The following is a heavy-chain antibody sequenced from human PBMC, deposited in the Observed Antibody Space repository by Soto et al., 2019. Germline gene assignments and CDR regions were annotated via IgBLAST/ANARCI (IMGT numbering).Heavy chain of an antibody. CDR2: ISSTTNYI. CDR1: GCTLARYS. CDR3: ARESEDLTSKFDY. J-gene: IGHJ4*02. V-gene: IGHV3-21*06. Sequence: GGSLRLSCAAAGCTLARYSRNLVRQAPGKGLEWVSSISSTTNYIYYGDSMKGPFTISRDNAKNSLYLEMNSLRAEDTAVYYCARESEDLTSKFDYWVQGTLVTVSS.